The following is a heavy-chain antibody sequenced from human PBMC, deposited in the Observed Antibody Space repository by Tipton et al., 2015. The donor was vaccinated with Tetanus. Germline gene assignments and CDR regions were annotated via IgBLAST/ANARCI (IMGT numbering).Heavy chain of an antibody. V-gene: IGHV4-4*07. CDR1: RGPISSYY. D-gene: IGHD3-10*01. CDR2: ISNGNP. CDR3: ARGRRSMVRNVMFYFDF. Sequence: TLSLTCTVSRGPISSYYWSWIRQPAGKGLEWIGHISNGNPDYSPSLKSRVTLSVDTSKNQFYLELRSVTAADTGVYYCARGRRSMVRNVMFYFDFWGQGSLVTVSS. J-gene: IGHJ4*02.